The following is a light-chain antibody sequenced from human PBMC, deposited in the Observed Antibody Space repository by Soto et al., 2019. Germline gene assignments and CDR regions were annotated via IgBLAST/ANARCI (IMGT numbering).Light chain of an antibody. Sequence: ALTQPRSVSGSPGQSVTISCTGTNSDVGGYNYVSWYQQHPGKAPKVMIYDVTKRPSGVPIRFSGSKSGNTASLTISGLQAEDEADYYCCSFAGSFVFGTGTKVTVL. CDR2: DVT. CDR1: NSDVGGYNY. J-gene: IGLJ1*01. CDR3: CSFAGSFV. V-gene: IGLV2-11*01.